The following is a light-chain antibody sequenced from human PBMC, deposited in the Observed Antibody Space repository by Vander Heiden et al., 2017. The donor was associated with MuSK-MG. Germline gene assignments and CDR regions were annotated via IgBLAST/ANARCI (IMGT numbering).Light chain of an antibody. CDR1: QSISSW. V-gene: IGKV1-5*03. CDR3: QQDNTYVLS. CDR2: KAS. Sequence: DIQMTQSPSTLSASVGDRVTITCRASQSISSWLAWYQQKPGKAPKLLIYKASNLISGVPSRFSGSRSGTEFTLTISSLQPDDFAAYYCQQDNTYVLSFGGGTKVEIK. J-gene: IGKJ4*01.